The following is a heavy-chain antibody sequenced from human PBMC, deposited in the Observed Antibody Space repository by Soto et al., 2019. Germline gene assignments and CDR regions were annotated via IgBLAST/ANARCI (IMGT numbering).Heavy chain of an antibody. D-gene: IGHD2-2*01. Sequence: GASVKVSCKASGYTFTSYGISWVRQAPGQGLEWMGWISAYNGNTNYAQKLQGRVTMTTDTSTSTAYMELRSLRSDDTAVYYCARDLPRVVPAAMSLNYYYYYMDVWGKGTTVTVSS. J-gene: IGHJ6*03. CDR3: ARDLPRVVPAAMSLNYYYYYMDV. CDR1: GYTFTSYG. V-gene: IGHV1-18*01. CDR2: ISAYNGNT.